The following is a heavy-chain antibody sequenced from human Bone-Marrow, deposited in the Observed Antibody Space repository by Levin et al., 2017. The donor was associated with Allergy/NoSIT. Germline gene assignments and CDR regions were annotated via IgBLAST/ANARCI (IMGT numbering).Heavy chain of an antibody. J-gene: IGHJ6*02. D-gene: IGHD2-15*01. CDR2: ISGIGTYT. V-gene: IGHV3-23*01. CDR3: AIEACSIGRGSCYSRGSYHYYYGLTV. Sequence: HAGGSLRLSCAASTFTFTVHPMSWFRQAPGKGLEWVSTISGIGTYTYYADSVKDRFTISRDKSKNILYLEMNSLGAEDSGIYYCAIEACSIGRGSCYSRGSYHYYYGLTVWGQGTTVTVSS. CDR1: TFTFTVHP.